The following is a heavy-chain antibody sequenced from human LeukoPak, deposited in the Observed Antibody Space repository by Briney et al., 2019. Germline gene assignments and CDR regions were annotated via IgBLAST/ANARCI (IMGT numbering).Heavy chain of an antibody. J-gene: IGHJ4*02. D-gene: IGHD1-26*01. Sequence: SETLSLTCTVSGGSISSYYWSWIRQPAGKGLEWIGYIYYSVSINYNPSLKSRVTISVDTSQNQLSLKLTSVTAADTAVYYCARGERLGLDYWGQGTLVTVSS. CDR2: IYYSVSI. V-gene: IGHV4-59*01. CDR3: ARGERLGLDY. CDR1: GGSISSYY.